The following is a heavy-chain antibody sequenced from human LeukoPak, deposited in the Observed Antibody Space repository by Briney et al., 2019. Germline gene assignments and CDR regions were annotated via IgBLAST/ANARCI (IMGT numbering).Heavy chain of an antibody. CDR3: ARDYSSGWYVY. V-gene: IGHV1-2*06. CDR2: INPYSGGT. Sequence: ASVKVSCKASGYTFTDYDMHWVRQAPGQGLEWMGRINPYSGGTNYAQKFQGRVTMTRDTSISTAYMELSRLKSDDTAVYYCARDYSSGWYVYWGQGTLVTVSS. D-gene: IGHD6-19*01. J-gene: IGHJ4*02. CDR1: GYTFTDYD.